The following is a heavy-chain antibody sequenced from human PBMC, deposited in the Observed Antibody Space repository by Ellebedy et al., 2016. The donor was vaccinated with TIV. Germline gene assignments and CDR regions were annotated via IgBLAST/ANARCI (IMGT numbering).Heavy chain of an antibody. J-gene: IGHJ1*01. CDR3: ARTSTTETLTMSLHH. Sequence: GESLKISCAASGFTFSNFAIHWVRQAPGKGLEWVSLISYDGTYKYYADSVKGRFIISRDNSKNTVYLQMSSLISEDTAVYYCARTSTTETLTMSLHHWGQGTLVTVSS. CDR2: ISYDGTYK. V-gene: IGHV3-30*04. CDR1: GFTFSNFA. D-gene: IGHD4-17*01.